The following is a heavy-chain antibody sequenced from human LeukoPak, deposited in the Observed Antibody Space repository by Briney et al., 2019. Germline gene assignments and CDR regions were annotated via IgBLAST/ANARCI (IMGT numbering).Heavy chain of an antibody. Sequence: SETLSLTCTVSGGSISSSSYYWGWIRQPPGKGLEWIGQIYHSGSTNYNPSLKTRVTISVDKSKNQFSLKLSSVTAAATAVYSCARQQWGIYYMDVWGKGTAVTISS. CDR1: GGSISSSSYY. J-gene: IGHJ6*03. D-gene: IGHD6-19*01. CDR2: IYHSGST. V-gene: IGHV4-39*07. CDR3: ARQQWGIYYMDV.